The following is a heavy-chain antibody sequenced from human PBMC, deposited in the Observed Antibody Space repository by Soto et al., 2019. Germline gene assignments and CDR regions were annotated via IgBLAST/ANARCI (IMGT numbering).Heavy chain of an antibody. D-gene: IGHD3-10*01. V-gene: IGHV4-30-2*01. CDR1: GGSISSGGYS. CDR3: ARAYYYGSGSYYNVAWFDP. CDR2: IYHSGST. Sequence: SETLSLTCAVSGGSISSGGYSWSWIRQPPGKGLEWIGYIYHSGSTYYNPSLKSRVTISVDRSKNQFSLKLSSVTAADTAVYYCARAYYYGSGSYYNVAWFDPWGQGTLVTVSS. J-gene: IGHJ5*02.